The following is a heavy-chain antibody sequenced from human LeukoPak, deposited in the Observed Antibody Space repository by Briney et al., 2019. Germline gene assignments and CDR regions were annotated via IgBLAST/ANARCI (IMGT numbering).Heavy chain of an antibody. CDR3: ARGDLKSDWFDP. J-gene: IGHJ5*02. CDR1: GGAISSGRYY. D-gene: IGHD3-3*01. V-gene: IGHV4-61*02. CDR2: FYNSGRT. Sequence: SETLSLTCTVSGGAISSGRYYWNWIRQPAGKGLEWIGRFYNSGRTNFNPSLKSRVTISADTSKNQFSLKVRSVTAADTAVYYCARGDLKSDWFDPWGQGTLVTVSS.